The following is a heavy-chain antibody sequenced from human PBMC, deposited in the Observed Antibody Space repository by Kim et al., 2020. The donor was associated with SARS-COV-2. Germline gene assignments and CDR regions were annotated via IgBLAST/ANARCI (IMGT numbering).Heavy chain of an antibody. D-gene: IGHD6-25*01. Sequence: GGSLRLSCAASGFTFSSYGMHWVRQAPGKGLEWVAVISYDGSNKYYADSVKGRFTISRDNSKNTLYLQMNSLRAEDTAVYYCAKDRVSATQGYYYYGMD. V-gene: IGHV3-30*18. CDR3: AKDRVSATQGYYYYGMD. J-gene: IGHJ6*01. CDR1: GFTFSSYG. CDR2: ISYDGSNK.